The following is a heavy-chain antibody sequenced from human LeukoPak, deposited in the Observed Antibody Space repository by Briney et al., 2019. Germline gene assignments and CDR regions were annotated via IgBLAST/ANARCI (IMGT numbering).Heavy chain of an antibody. Sequence: GRTLTLSCAASRFTFSTYVMNWVRQAPVKGLEWVSSITTGGTTFYTDSVKGRFAISRDNSKDAIYLQMNSLRADDTAVYYCAISGPGSGWSRCYLDFWGQGTLGTVSA. CDR3: AISGPGSGWSRCYLDF. D-gene: IGHD6-19*01. J-gene: IGHJ4*02. V-gene: IGHV3-23*01. CDR2: ITTGGTT. CDR1: RFTFSTYV.